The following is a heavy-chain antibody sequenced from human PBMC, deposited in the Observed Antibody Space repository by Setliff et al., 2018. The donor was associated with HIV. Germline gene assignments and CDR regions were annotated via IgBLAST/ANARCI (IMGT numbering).Heavy chain of an antibody. CDR2: IRSGAYGGTT. CDR3: TRIKWDLPYNPQFDY. D-gene: IGHD1-26*01. CDR1: GLIFGDYA. J-gene: IGHJ4*02. Sequence: LRLSCTSSGLIFGDYAMSWVRQAPGKGLEWVGFIRSGAYGGTTEYAASVEGRFTISRDDSKSIAYLRMNSLKAEDTAVYYCTRIKWDLPYNPQFDYWGQGTLVTVSS. V-gene: IGHV3-49*04.